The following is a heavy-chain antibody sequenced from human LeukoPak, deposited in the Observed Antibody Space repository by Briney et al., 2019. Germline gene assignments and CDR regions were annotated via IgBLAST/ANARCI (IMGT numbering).Heavy chain of an antibody. V-gene: IGHV3-21*01. J-gene: IGHJ4*02. CDR3: VRDYGGTSGYFDF. CDR1: GFLFSSYT. CDR2: ISGKGTYI. Sequence: GGSLRLSCTGSGFLFSSYTMNWVRQAPGRGLDWVSSISGKGTYIYDADSVKGRFTISRDNAKNSLYLEMNSLRVEDTAIYYCVRDYGGTSGYFDFWGQGALDTVSS. D-gene: IGHD4-23*01.